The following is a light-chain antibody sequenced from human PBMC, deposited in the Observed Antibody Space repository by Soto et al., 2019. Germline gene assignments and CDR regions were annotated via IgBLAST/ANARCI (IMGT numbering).Light chain of an antibody. Sequence: DIQMTQSPSSLSASVGDRVTITCRASKNIRNYLVWYQQKADKAPNLLIYAASSLQSVVPSRFSGSGSGTDFTLTISSLQPEDFAPYYCQQTYSIPLTFGQGTHVDI. J-gene: IGKJ1*01. CDR3: QQTYSIPLT. CDR1: KNIRNY. V-gene: IGKV1-39*01. CDR2: AAS.